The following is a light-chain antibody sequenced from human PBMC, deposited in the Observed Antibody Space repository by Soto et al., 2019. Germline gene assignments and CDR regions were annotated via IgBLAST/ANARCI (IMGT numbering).Light chain of an antibody. V-gene: IGKV3-20*01. J-gene: IGKJ5*01. CDR2: AAS. CDR1: QSVSSSY. Sequence: EIVLTQSPATLSLSPGERATLSCRASQSVSSSYLAWYQQKPGQAPRLLIYAASSRATGIPDRFSGSGSGTDFTLTISRLEPEDFAVYYCQQFGSSRSFGQGTRLE. CDR3: QQFGSSRS.